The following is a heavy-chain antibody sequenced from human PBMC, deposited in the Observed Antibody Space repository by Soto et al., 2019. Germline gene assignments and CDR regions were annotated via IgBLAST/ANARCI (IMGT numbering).Heavy chain of an antibody. D-gene: IGHD2-21*02. CDR3: ARERSAYCGGDCYPYFDY. CDR1: GGSISSGGFY. CDR2: IYYSGST. V-gene: IGHV4-61*08. Sequence: PSETLSLTCTVSGGSISSGGFYWSWIRQPPGKGLEWIGYIYYSGSTNYNPSLKSRVTISVDTSKNQFSLKLSSVTAADTAVYYCARERSAYCGGDCYPYFDYWGQGTLVTVSS. J-gene: IGHJ4*02.